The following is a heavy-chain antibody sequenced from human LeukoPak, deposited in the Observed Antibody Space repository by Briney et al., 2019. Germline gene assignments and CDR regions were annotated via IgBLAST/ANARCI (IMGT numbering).Heavy chain of an antibody. D-gene: IGHD4-23*01. CDR2: ISGSGGST. CDR3: AKARVGGYSYMDV. J-gene: IGHJ6*03. V-gene: IGHV3-23*01. CDR1: GFTFSSYG. Sequence: GGSLRLSCAASGFTFSSYGMSWVRQAPGKGLEWVSAISGSGGSTYYADSVKGRFAISRDNSKNTLYLQMHSLRAEDTAAYYCAKARVGGYSYMDVWGKGTTVTVSS.